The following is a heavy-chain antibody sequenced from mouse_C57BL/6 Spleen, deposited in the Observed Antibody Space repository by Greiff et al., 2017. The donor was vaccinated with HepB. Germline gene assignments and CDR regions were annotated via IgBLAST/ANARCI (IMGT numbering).Heavy chain of an antibody. CDR2: ISYDGSN. CDR3: AREGRLRRDAMDY. D-gene: IGHD2-4*01. CDR1: GYSITSGYY. Sequence: EVQLQQSGPGLVKPSQSLSLTCSVTGYSITSGYYWNWIRQFPGNKLEWMGYISYDGSNNYNPSLKNRISITRDTSKNQFFLKLNSVTTEDTATYYCAREGRLRRDAMDYWGQGTSVTVSS. V-gene: IGHV3-6*01. J-gene: IGHJ4*01.